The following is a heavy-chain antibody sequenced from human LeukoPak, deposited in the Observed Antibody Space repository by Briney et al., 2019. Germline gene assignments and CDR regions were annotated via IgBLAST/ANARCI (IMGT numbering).Heavy chain of an antibody. J-gene: IGHJ3*02. Sequence: GGSLRLSCAASGFTFSSYSMNWVRQAPGKGLEWVSSISSSSSYIYYADSVKGRFTISRDNAKNSLYLQMNSLRAEDTAVYYCARLRTQIAVADTEAFDIWGQGTMVTVSS. CDR2: ISSSSSYI. V-gene: IGHV3-21*01. D-gene: IGHD6-19*01. CDR3: ARLRTQIAVADTEAFDI. CDR1: GFTFSSYS.